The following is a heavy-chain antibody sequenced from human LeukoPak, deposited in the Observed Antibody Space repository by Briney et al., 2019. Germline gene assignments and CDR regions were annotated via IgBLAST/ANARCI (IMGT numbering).Heavy chain of an antibody. V-gene: IGHV3-11*01. CDR3: ARGFRKSIQLWRRTLNWFDP. CDR2: ISGRDSTK. J-gene: IGHJ5*02. D-gene: IGHD5-18*01. CDR1: GFTFSDYY. Sequence: GGSLRLSCAASGFTFSDYYMSWIRQAPGQGLEWVSYISGRDSTKYYADSVKGRFTISRDNAKNLLYLQMNSLRVEDTAVYYCARGFRKSIQLWRRTLNWFDPWGQGTLVTVSS.